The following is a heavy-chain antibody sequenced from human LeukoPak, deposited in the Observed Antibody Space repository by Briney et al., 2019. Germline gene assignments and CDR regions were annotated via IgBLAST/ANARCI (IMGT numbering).Heavy chain of an antibody. CDR3: AREHGYSGYDPNWFDP. D-gene: IGHD5-12*01. Sequence: PETLSLTCAVSGGAISSSNWWSWVRQPPGKGLGWIGEIYHSGSTNYNPSLKSRVTISVDKSKNQFSLKLSSVTAADTAVYYCAREHGYSGYDPNWFDPWGQGTLVTVSS. CDR2: IYHSGST. CDR1: GGAISSSNW. V-gene: IGHV4-4*03. J-gene: IGHJ5*02.